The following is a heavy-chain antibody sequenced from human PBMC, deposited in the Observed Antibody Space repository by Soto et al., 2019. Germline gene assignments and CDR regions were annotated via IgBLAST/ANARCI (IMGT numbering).Heavy chain of an antibody. D-gene: IGHD5-12*01. V-gene: IGHV3-23*01. CDR3: AKDVDDDGDTD. CDR2: VSQSGNKT. CDR1: GFTFRRYA. J-gene: IGHJ4*02. Sequence: EVRLLESGGGLAQPGGSLRLSCAASGFTFRRYAMSWVRQAPGKGLEWIAGVSQSGNKTFYADSVRGRFIISRDNYRNTLVLQMSNVRGDDTALSFCAKDVDDDGDTDWGQGTLVTVSS.